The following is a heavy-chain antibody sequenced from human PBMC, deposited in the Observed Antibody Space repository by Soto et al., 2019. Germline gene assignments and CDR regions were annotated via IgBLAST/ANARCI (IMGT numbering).Heavy chain of an antibody. D-gene: IGHD6-13*01. V-gene: IGHV4-39*01. J-gene: IGHJ4*02. CDR1: GGSISSSSYY. Sequence: PSETLSLTCTVSGGSISSSSYYWGWIRQPPGKGLEWIGSIYYSGSTYYNPSLKSRVTISVDTSKNQFSLKLSSVTAADTAVYYCAVIAAAAIPDYWGQGTLVTVSS. CDR3: AVIAAAAIPDY. CDR2: IYYSGST.